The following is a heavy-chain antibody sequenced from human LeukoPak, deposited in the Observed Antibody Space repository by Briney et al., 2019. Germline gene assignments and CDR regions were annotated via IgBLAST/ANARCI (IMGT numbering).Heavy chain of an antibody. J-gene: IGHJ4*02. V-gene: IGHV1-18*01. Sequence: ASVKVSCKASGYTFTSYGISWVRQAPGQGLEWMGWISAYNGNTNYAQKLQSRVTMTTDASTSPAYMELRSLRSDDTAVYYCARQTYDFWSGYYTGPFDYWGQGTLVTVSS. CDR2: ISAYNGNT. D-gene: IGHD3-3*01. CDR1: GYTFTSYG. CDR3: ARQTYDFWSGYYTGPFDY.